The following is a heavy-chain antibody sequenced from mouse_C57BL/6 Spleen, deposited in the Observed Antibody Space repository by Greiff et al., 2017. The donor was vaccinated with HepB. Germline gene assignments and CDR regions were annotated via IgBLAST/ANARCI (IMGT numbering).Heavy chain of an antibody. Sequence: QVQLQQPGAELVRPGSSVKLSCKASGYTFTSYWMHWVKQRPIQGLEWIGNIDPSDSETHYNQKFKDKATLTVDKSSSTAYMQLSSLTSEDSAVYYGARSYGSSYWYFDVWGTGTTVTVSS. D-gene: IGHD1-1*01. CDR3: ARSYGSSYWYFDV. CDR1: GYTFTSYW. J-gene: IGHJ1*03. V-gene: IGHV1-52*01. CDR2: IDPSDSET.